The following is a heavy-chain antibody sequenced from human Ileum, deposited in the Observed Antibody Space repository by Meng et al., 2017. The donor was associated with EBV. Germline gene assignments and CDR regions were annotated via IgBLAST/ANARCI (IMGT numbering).Heavy chain of an antibody. CDR2: IYYSGST. Sequence: VRLQGSGPGLVKPSETLSLTCPVSGGSISSYCWSWIRQTPVKGLEWIGYIYYSGSTNYNLSLKSRVTISVDTSKNQFSLNLSSVTAADTAVYYCARGGWSLDYWGQGTLVTVSS. V-gene: IGHV4-59*08. D-gene: IGHD2-15*01. CDR3: ARGGWSLDY. J-gene: IGHJ4*02. CDR1: GGSISSYC.